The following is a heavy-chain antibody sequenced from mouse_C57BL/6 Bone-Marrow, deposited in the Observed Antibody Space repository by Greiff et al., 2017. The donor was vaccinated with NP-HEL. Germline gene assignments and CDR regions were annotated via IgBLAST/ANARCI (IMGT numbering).Heavy chain of an antibody. V-gene: IGHV1-82*01. CDR1: GYAFSSSW. CDR2: IYPGDGDT. Sequence: QVQLKQSGPELVKPGASVKISCKASGYAFSSSWMNWVKQRPGKGLEWIGRIYPGDGDTNYNGKFKGKATLTADTSSSTAYMQLSSLTSEDSAVYFCARNYPGYWGQGTTLTVSS. CDR3: ARNYPGY. D-gene: IGHD1-1*01. J-gene: IGHJ2*01.